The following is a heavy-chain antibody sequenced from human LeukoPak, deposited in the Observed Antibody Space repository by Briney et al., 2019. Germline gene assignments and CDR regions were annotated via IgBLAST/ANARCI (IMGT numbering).Heavy chain of an antibody. Sequence: ASVKVSCKASGNTFTGYYMHWVRQAPGQGLEWMGWINPNSGGTNYAQKFQGRVTMTRDTSISTAYMELSRLRSDDTAVYYCASGGVRPDYYYYYYMDVWGKGTTVTVSS. CDR3: ASGGVRPDYYYYYYMDV. J-gene: IGHJ6*03. CDR2: INPNSGGT. CDR1: GNTFTGYY. V-gene: IGHV1-2*02. D-gene: IGHD3-16*01.